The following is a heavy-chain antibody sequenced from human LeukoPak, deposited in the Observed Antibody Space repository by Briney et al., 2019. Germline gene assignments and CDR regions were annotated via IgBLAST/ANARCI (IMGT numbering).Heavy chain of an antibody. Sequence: GGSLRLSCAASGFTFSSYSMNWVRQAPGKGLEWVSSISSSSSYIYYADSVKGRFTISRDNAKNTLYLQMNSLRAEDTVVYYCARDPVGVRYSSGPGAKFDYWGQGTLVTVSS. J-gene: IGHJ4*02. D-gene: IGHD6-19*01. CDR1: GFTFSSYS. V-gene: IGHV3-21*01. CDR3: ARDPVGVRYSSGPGAKFDY. CDR2: ISSSSSYI.